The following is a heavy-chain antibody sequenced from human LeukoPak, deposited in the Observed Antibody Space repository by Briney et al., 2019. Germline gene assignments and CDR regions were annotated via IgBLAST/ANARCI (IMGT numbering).Heavy chain of an antibody. D-gene: IGHD2-2*03. CDR2: INWNGGNT. J-gene: IGHJ6*03. Sequence: GGSLRLSCAASGFTFDDYGMTWVRQAPGKGLEWVSGINWNGGNTNYADSVKGRFTISRDNAKNSLFLQMNSLRAEDTALYYCARWIPKTYYYYYMDVWGKGTTVTVSS. V-gene: IGHV3-20*04. CDR3: ARWIPKTYYYYYMDV. CDR1: GFTFDDYG.